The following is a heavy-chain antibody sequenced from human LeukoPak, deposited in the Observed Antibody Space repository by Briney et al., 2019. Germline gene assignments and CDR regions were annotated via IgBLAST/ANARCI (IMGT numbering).Heavy chain of an antibody. V-gene: IGHV1-2*02. Sequence: ASVKVSCKASGYTFTGYYMHWVRQAPGQGLEWMGWINPNSGGTNYAQKFQGRVTMTRDTSISTAYMELSRLRSEDTAVYYCARGPLLWFGTHYYYMDVWGKGTTVTVSS. CDR2: INPNSGGT. D-gene: IGHD3-10*01. J-gene: IGHJ6*03. CDR3: ARGPLLWFGTHYYYMDV. CDR1: GYTFTGYY.